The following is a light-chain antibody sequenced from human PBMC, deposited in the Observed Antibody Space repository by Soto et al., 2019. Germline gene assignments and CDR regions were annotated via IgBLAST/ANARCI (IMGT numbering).Light chain of an antibody. CDR1: QSVSSN. J-gene: IGKJ1*01. CDR3: HQYGSSPRT. V-gene: IGKV3-20*01. Sequence: EIVMTQSPATLSVSPGERATLSCRASQSVSSNLAWYQQKPGLAPRLLIYGASTRATGIPDRFSGSGSGTDFTLTISRLEPEDFAVYYCHQYGSSPRTFGQGTKVDIK. CDR2: GAS.